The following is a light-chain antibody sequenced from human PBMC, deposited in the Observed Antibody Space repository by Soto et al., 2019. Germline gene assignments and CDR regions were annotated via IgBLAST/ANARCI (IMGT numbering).Light chain of an antibody. Sequence: DIVMTQSPDSLAVSLGERATINCKSSQSVLYSSNNKNYLAWYQQKPGQPPKLLIYLASTRESGVPDRFSGGGSGTDFTLTISSLQAEDVAVYYCQQYYSPPWTFGQGTKVEIK. CDR2: LAS. CDR3: QQYYSPPWT. V-gene: IGKV4-1*01. J-gene: IGKJ1*01. CDR1: QSVLYSSNNKNY.